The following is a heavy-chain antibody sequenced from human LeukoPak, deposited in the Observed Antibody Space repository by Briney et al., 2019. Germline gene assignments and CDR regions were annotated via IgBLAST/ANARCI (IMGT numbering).Heavy chain of an antibody. J-gene: IGHJ5*02. CDR1: GYTFTSYD. D-gene: IGHD6-13*01. CDR2: MNPNSGNT. CDR3: ARVCIAAADNNWFDP. V-gene: IGHV1-8*01. Sequence: ASVKVSCKASGYTFTSYDINWVRQATGQGLEWMGWMNPNSGNTGYAQKFQGRVTMTRDTSISTAYMELSRLRSDDTAVYYCARVCIAAADNNWFDPWGQGTLVTVSS.